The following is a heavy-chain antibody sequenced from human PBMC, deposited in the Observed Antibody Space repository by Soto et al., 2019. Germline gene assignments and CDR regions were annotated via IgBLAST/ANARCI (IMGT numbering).Heavy chain of an antibody. Sequence: PGGSLRLSCAASGFTFDYYAMHWVRQAPRKGLEWVSLISWDGGSTYYADSVKGRFTISRDNSKNSLYLQMNSLRAEDTALYYCAKDGGTNYYYYGMDVWGQGTTVTVS. J-gene: IGHJ6*02. CDR3: AKDGGTNYYYYGMDV. V-gene: IGHV3-43D*04. CDR2: ISWDGGST. D-gene: IGHD3-16*01. CDR1: GFTFDYYA.